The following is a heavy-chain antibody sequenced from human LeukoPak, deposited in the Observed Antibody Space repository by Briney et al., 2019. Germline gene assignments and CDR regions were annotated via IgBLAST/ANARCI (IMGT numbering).Heavy chain of an antibody. D-gene: IGHD4-17*01. J-gene: IGHJ4*02. Sequence: QAGGSLRLSCAASGFTFRIYAMSWVRQAPGKGLEWVSAIRGSGGSTYCADSVKGRFTISRDNSKNTLYLQMNSLRAEDTAVYYCAKLLNDYGDYYFDYWGQGTLVTVSS. V-gene: IGHV3-23*01. CDR3: AKLLNDYGDYYFDY. CDR2: IRGSGGST. CDR1: GFTFRIYA.